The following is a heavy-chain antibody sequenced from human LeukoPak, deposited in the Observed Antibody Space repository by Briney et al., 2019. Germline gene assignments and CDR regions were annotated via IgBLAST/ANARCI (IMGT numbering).Heavy chain of an antibody. V-gene: IGHV1-46*01. CDR2: INPSGGST. CDR1: GYTFTSYY. D-gene: IGHD2-2*01. Sequence: ASVKVSCKASGYTFTSYYMHWVRQAPGQGLEWMGIINPSGGSTSYAQKFQGRVTMTRDTSTSTVYMELSSLRSEDTAVYYCARSMNCSSTSCYVLGAFDIWGQGTMVTVSS. J-gene: IGHJ3*02. CDR3: ARSMNCSSTSCYVLGAFDI.